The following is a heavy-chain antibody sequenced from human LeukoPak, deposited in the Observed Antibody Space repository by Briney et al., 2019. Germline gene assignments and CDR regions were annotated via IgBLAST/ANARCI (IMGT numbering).Heavy chain of an antibody. CDR3: ARDGFYCSSTSCYNWDYWYFDL. D-gene: IGHD2-2*02. V-gene: IGHV1-2*02. CDR2: INPNSGGT. J-gene: IGHJ2*01. CDR1: GYTFTGYY. Sequence: ASVKVSCKASGYTFTGYYMHWVRQAPGQGLEWMGWINPNSGGTNYAQKFQGRVTMTRDTSISTAYMELSRLRSDDTAVYYCARDGFYCSSTSCYNWDYWYFDLWGRGTLVTVSS.